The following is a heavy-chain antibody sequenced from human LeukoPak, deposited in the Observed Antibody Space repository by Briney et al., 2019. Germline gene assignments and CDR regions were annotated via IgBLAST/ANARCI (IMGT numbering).Heavy chain of an antibody. Sequence: AGSLRLSCVASGFRFSDYYMSWVRQSPRKGLEWISYISSRGSTIGYADSVKGRFTISRDKAKNSLFLQMNSLRAEDTAVYYCARDQNYGDYEPFDYWGQGTLVTVSS. CDR1: GFRFSDYY. CDR2: ISSRGSTI. J-gene: IGHJ4*02. D-gene: IGHD4-17*01. V-gene: IGHV3-11*01. CDR3: ARDQNYGDYEPFDY.